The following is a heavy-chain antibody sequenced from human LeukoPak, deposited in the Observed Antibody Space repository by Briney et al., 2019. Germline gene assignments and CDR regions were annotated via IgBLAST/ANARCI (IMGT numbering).Heavy chain of an antibody. D-gene: IGHD4-17*01. CDR3: AKGEYGDYNLNWFDP. CDR1: GFTFDDYA. J-gene: IGHJ5*02. CDR2: ISWNSGSI. V-gene: IGHV3-9*01. Sequence: LRLSCAASGFTFDDYAMHWVRQAPGEGLGGVSGISWNSGSIGYADSVKGRFTISRDNAKNSLYLQMNSLRAEDTALYYCAKGEYGDYNLNWFDPWGQGTLVTVSS.